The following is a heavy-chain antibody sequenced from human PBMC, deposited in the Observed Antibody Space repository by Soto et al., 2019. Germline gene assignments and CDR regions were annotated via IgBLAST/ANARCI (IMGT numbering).Heavy chain of an antibody. J-gene: IGHJ4*02. D-gene: IGHD3-22*01. CDR2: INAGNGNT. CDR1: GYTFTSYA. V-gene: IGHV1-3*01. CDR3: ARVGQQSSDSSGPFDY. Sequence: GASVKVSCKASGYTFTSYAMHWVRQAPGQRLEWMGWINAGNGNTKYSQKFQGRVTITSDTSASTAYMELSSLRSEDTAVYYCARVGQQSSDSSGPFDYWGQGTLVTASS.